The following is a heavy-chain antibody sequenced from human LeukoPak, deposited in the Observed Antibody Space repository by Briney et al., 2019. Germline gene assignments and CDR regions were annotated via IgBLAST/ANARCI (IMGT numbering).Heavy chain of an antibody. D-gene: IGHD3-10*01. CDR2: IYYSGST. V-gene: IGHV4-59*01. CDR1: GGSISSYY. J-gene: IGHJ4*02. CDR3: ATVGGSGSYYSHYFDS. Sequence: SEALSLTCTVSGGSISSYYWSWIRQPPGKGLEWIGYIYYSGSTNYNPSLKSRVTISVDTSKNQFSLKLSSVTAADTAVYYCATVGGSGSYYSHYFDSWGQGTLVTVSS.